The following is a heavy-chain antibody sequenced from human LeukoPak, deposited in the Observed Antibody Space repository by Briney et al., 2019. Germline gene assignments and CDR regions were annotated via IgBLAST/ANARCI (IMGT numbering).Heavy chain of an antibody. D-gene: IGHD6-13*01. J-gene: IGHJ5*02. V-gene: IGHV3-33*01. Sequence: GGSLRLSCAASGFTFSSYGMHWVRQAPGKGLEWVAVIWYDGSNKYYADSVKGRFTISRDNSKNTLYLQMNSLRAEDTAVYYCARELVRTTAENWFDPWGQGTLVTVSS. CDR2: IWYDGSNK. CDR3: ARELVRTTAENWFDP. CDR1: GFTFSSYG.